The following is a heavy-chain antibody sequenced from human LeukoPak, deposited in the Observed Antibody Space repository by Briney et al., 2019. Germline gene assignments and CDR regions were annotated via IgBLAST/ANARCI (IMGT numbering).Heavy chain of an antibody. Sequence: GGSLTLSCAASGFTFSGYALSWVRQAPGKALEWVSGISASGGSTYYADSVKGRFTISRSNSKNTLYLPMTSLRAEDTAVYYCAKGDGYNYDNWFDPWGQGTVVPVSS. V-gene: IGHV3-23*01. CDR1: GFTFSGYA. J-gene: IGHJ5*02. D-gene: IGHD5-24*01. CDR2: ISASGGST. CDR3: AKGDGYNYDNWFDP.